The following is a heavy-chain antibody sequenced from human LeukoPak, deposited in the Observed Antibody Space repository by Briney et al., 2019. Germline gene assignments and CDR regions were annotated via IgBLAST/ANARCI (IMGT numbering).Heavy chain of an antibody. CDR3: AREMPQGYCSSTSCYLGDYFDY. Sequence: PGGSLRLSCAASGFTFSSYAMHWVRQAPGKGLEWVAVISYDGSNKYYADSVKGRFTISRDNSKNTLYLQMNSLRAEDTAVYYCAREMPQGYCSSTSCYLGDYFDYWGQGTLVTVSS. J-gene: IGHJ4*02. CDR1: GFTFSSYA. CDR2: ISYDGSNK. V-gene: IGHV3-30-3*01. D-gene: IGHD2-2*01.